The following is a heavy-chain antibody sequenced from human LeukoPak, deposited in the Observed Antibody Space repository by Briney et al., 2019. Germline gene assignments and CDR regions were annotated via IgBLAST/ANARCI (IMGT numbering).Heavy chain of an antibody. Sequence: SVKVSCKASGGTFSSYAISWVRQAPGQGLEWMGGIIPIFGTANYAQKFQGRVTITADKSTSTAYMELSSLRSEDTAVYYCADGDYEGYYFDYWGQGTLVTVSS. D-gene: IGHD4-17*01. CDR1: GGTFSSYA. V-gene: IGHV1-69*06. CDR3: ADGDYEGYYFDY. J-gene: IGHJ4*02. CDR2: IIPIFGTA.